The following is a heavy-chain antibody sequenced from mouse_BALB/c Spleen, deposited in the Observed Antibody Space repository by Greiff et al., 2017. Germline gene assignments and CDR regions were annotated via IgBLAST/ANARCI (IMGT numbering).Heavy chain of an antibody. CDR2: IWTGGGT. Sequence: LVESGPGLVAPSQSLSITCTVSGFSLTSYDISWIRQPPGKGLEWLGVIWTGGGTNYNSAFMSRLSISKDNSKSQVFLKMNSLQTDDTAIYYCVRGVWFAYWGQGTLVTVSA. CDR1: GFSLTSYD. V-gene: IGHV2-9-2*01. CDR3: VRGVWFAY. J-gene: IGHJ3*01.